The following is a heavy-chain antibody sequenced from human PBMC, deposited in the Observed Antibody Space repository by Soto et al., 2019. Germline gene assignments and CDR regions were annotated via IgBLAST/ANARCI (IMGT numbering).Heavy chain of an antibody. CDR1: GGSFSGYY. J-gene: IGHJ4*02. D-gene: IGHD2-21*02. CDR2: INHSGST. Sequence: SETLSLTCAVYGGSFSGYYWSWIRQPPGKGLEWIGEINHSGSTNYNPSLKSRITISVDTSKNQFSLKLSSVTAADTAVYYCARGRVGYCPDRPESTAYCGGDCYSPYFDYWGQGTLVTVSS. V-gene: IGHV4-34*01. CDR3: ARGRVGYCPDRPESTAYCGGDCYSPYFDY.